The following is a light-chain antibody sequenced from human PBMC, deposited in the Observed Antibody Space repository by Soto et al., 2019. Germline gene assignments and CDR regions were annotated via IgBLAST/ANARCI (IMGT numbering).Light chain of an antibody. Sequence: EIVLTQSPATLSLSPGERATLSCRASQSFSSYLAWYQQKPGQAPRLLIYDASKRATGIPARFSDRGSRPDLTPTISSLAHEDFAVYYRQQRSNWPPVITFGQGTRLEIK. CDR3: QQRSNWPPVIT. CDR2: DAS. V-gene: IGKV3-11*01. J-gene: IGKJ5*01. CDR1: QSFSSY.